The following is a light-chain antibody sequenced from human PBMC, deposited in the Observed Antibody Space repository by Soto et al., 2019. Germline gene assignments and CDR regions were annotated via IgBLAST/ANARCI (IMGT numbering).Light chain of an antibody. CDR1: SSDVGGYND. J-gene: IGLJ1*01. Sequence: QYAMTQPASVSGSPGQSITIPCTGTSSDVGGYNDVCWYQQHPGQTPKLIILEVSKRPSGVSNRFSGSKSGNTASLTISGLQAEDEADYYCSSFTSSITHVFGTGTKVTVL. CDR2: EVS. V-gene: IGLV2-14*01. CDR3: SSFTSSITHV.